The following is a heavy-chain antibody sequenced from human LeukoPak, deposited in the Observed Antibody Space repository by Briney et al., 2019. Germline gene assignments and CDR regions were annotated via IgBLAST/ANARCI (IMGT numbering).Heavy chain of an antibody. D-gene: IGHD6-19*01. Sequence: AXXKVSCKVSGXXLXXLSXHWVRQXPXKGLEXXGGFDPEDGETIYAQKFQGRVTMTEDTSTDTAYMELSSLRSEDTAVYYCATYPLGIAVAGTFDYWGQGTLVTVSS. CDR2: FDPEDGET. CDR3: ATYPLGIAVAGTFDY. CDR1: GXXLXXLS. J-gene: IGHJ4*02. V-gene: IGHV1-24*01.